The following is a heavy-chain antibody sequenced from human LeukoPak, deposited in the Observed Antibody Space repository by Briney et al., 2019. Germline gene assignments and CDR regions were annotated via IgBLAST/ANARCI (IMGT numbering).Heavy chain of an antibody. J-gene: IGHJ4*02. Sequence: SETLSLTCAVYGGSFSGYYWSWIRQPPGKGLEWIGEINHSGSTNYNPSLKSRVTISVDTSKNQFSLKLSSVTAADTAVYYRARVRSWEYYDFWSGYYTDRKYYFDHWGQGTLVTVSS. V-gene: IGHV4-34*01. CDR3: ARVRSWEYYDFWSGYYTDRKYYFDH. CDR2: INHSGST. D-gene: IGHD3-3*01. CDR1: GGSFSGYY.